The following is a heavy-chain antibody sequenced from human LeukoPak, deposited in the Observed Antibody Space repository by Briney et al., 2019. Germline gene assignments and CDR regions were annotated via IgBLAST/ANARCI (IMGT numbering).Heavy chain of an antibody. CDR1: GYGFTSYW. V-gene: IGHV5-51*01. J-gene: IGHJ3*02. Sequence: GESLKISCRGSGYGFTSYWIVWVRQMPGKGLEWMGGIYPGDSNSRYSPSFQGQVTISADNSISTAYLQWSSLKASDTAMYYCARQDNDAVDIWGQGTMVTVSS. CDR2: IYPGDSNS. CDR3: ARQDNDAVDI.